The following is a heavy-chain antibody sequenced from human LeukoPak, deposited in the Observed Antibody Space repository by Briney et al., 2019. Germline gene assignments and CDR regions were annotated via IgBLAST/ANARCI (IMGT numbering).Heavy chain of an antibody. V-gene: IGHV3-7*01. CDR1: GFTFSIYW. CDR3: ARDLHDYGDQPLGY. D-gene: IGHD4-17*01. J-gene: IGHJ4*02. CDR2: IKQDGSQK. Sequence: GGSLRLSCAASGFTFSIYWMSWVRQAPGKGLEWVANIKQDGSQKYYVDSVKGRFTISRDDAKNSLYLQMNSLRAEDTAVYYCARDLHDYGDQPLGYWGQGTLVTVSS.